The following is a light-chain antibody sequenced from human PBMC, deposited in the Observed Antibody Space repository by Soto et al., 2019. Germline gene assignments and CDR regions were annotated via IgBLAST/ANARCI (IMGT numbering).Light chain of an antibody. CDR2: LGS. Sequence: VMTQLPHSLPVTSSPPPAISVRAGQTLLHSNGYNYWDWYLQKPGQSPQLLIYLGSNRASRVPDRFSGSGSGTDFTLRISRVEAEDVGTYYCMQAAHTPWTFGQGTKVDIK. V-gene: IGKV2-28*01. J-gene: IGKJ1*01. CDR1: QTLLHSNGYNY. CDR3: MQAAHTPWT.